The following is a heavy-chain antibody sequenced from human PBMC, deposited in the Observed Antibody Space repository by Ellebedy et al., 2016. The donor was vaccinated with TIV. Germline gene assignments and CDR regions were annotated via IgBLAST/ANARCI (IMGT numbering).Heavy chain of an antibody. J-gene: IGHJ4*02. CDR3: ARGAPSNCAGDCYPYFFDY. Sequence: SETLSLXXTVSGDSISSGGYYWSWIRQHPGKGLEWIGYIYYSGTTYYNPSLKSRVAISVDTSKNQFSLTLTSMTAADTALYFCARGAPSNCAGDCYPYFFDYWGQGTLVTVSS. V-gene: IGHV4-31*03. CDR2: IYYSGTT. CDR1: GDSISSGGYY. D-gene: IGHD2-21*02.